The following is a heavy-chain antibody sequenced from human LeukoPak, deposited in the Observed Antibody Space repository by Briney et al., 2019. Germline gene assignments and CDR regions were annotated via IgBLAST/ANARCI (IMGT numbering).Heavy chain of an antibody. CDR1: GLTFSSYA. J-gene: IGHJ3*02. CDR3: AKEEYPMVMYDAFDI. CDR2: ISGSGGST. Sequence: GGSLRLSCAASGLTFSSYAMSWVRQAPGKGLEWVSAISGSGGSTYYADSVKGRFTISRDNSKNTLYLQMNSLGAEDTAVYYCAKEEYPMVMYDAFDIWGQGTMVTVSS. D-gene: IGHD5-18*01. V-gene: IGHV3-23*01.